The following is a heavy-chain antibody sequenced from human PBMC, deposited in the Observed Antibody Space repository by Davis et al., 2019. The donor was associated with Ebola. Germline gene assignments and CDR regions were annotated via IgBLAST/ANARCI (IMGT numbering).Heavy chain of an antibody. CDR1: GFTFSNYA. Sequence: GESLKISCVASGFTFSNYAMIWVRQAPGGGLEWVAGITGSSGDTYYANSVKGRFTISRDNSKRTVFLQLNSLRAEDTAIYYCAKGRTIPLALDFWGRGTLVTVSS. CDR2: ITGSSGDT. V-gene: IGHV3-23*01. J-gene: IGHJ4*02. CDR3: AKGRTIPLALDF. D-gene: IGHD2-2*02.